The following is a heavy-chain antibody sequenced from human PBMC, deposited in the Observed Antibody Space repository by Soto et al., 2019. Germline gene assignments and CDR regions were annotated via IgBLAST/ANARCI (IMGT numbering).Heavy chain of an antibody. V-gene: IGHV4-4*02. Sequence: SETLSLTCAVSSGSISSSNWWSWVRQPPGKGLEWIGEIYHSGSTNYNPSLKSRVTISVDKSKNQFSLKLSSVTAADTAVYYCAISIAARPYYYYMDVWGKGTTVTVSS. D-gene: IGHD6-6*01. CDR2: IYHSGST. CDR1: SGSISSSNW. CDR3: AISIAARPYYYYMDV. J-gene: IGHJ6*03.